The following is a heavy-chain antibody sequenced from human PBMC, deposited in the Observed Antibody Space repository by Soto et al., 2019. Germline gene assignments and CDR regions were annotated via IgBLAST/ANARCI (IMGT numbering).Heavy chain of an antibody. CDR1: GYTFSDYY. J-gene: IGHJ4*02. CDR2: IDTSGTKI. D-gene: IGHD3-3*01. V-gene: IGHV3-11*01. Sequence: QVQLVESGGDLVKPGGSLRLSCAASGYTFSDYYMSWIRQAPGKGLELISYIDTSGTKIYYADSVKGRFTITRDNAKNSPYLEMNSLRDEDTSVYYCASHYEMWSGYLSPVDYWGQGTLVTVSS. CDR3: ASHYEMWSGYLSPVDY.